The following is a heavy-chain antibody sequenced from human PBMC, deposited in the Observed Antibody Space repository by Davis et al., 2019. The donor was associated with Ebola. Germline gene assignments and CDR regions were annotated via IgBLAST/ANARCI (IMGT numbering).Heavy chain of an antibody. D-gene: IGHD6-6*01. V-gene: IGHV3-23*01. CDR1: VITFSSYA. CDR2: ISGSGGST. J-gene: IGHJ6*02. CDR3: SRDLKQRPPPYYDGMDV. Sequence: GGSLRLSCTDSVITFSSYAMTWVRQAPGKGLEWVSAISGSGGSTYYAAPVKGRLTISRDDSKSIAYPHMDSLKIEDRAVYYCSRDLKQRPPPYYDGMDVWGQGTSVTVSS.